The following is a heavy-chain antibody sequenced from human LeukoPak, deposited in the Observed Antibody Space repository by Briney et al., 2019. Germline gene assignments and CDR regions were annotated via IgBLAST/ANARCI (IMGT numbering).Heavy chain of an antibody. D-gene: IGHD3-10*01. Sequence: ASVKVSCKASGYSFVGYYIQWIRQAPGQGPEWMGWINPHSGDTNYAQKFQGRVTMTRDTSPSAAYMELSRLRYDDTAVYYCARAGNYYGSGSGMDVWGQGTTVTVSS. V-gene: IGHV1-2*02. J-gene: IGHJ6*02. CDR3: ARAGNYYGSGSGMDV. CDR2: INPHSGDT. CDR1: GYSFVGYY.